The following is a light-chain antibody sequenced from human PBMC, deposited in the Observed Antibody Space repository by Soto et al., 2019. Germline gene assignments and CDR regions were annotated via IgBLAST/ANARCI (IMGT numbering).Light chain of an antibody. V-gene: IGLV2-8*01. J-gene: IGLJ2*01. CDR2: EVS. Sequence: QSVLTRPPSASGSPGQSVTISCTGTSSDVGGYNYVSWYQQHPGKAPKLMISEVSKRPSGVPDRFSGSKSGNTASLTVSGLQAEDDADYYCSSFAGNNNLVFGAGTQLTVL. CDR3: SSFAGNNNLV. CDR1: SSDVGGYNY.